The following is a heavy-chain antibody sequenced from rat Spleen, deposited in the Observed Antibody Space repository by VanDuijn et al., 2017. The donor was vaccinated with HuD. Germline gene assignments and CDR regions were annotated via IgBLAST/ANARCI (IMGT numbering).Heavy chain of an antibody. D-gene: IGHD1-5*01. V-gene: IGHV2-1*01. J-gene: IGHJ4*01. CDR2: MWSGGRT. Sequence: QVQLKESGPGLVQPSQTLSLTCTVSGFSLTSNSVSWVRQPPGKGLEWIGAMWSGGRTDYNSALKSRLSISRDTSKNQVFLKMNSLQTEDTAIYFCTRNRYRYTSGYVMDPWGQGASVTVSS. CDR1: GFSLTSNS. CDR3: TRNRYRYTSGYVMDP.